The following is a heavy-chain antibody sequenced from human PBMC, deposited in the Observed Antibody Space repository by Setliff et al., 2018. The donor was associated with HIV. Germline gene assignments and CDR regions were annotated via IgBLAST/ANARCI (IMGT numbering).Heavy chain of an antibody. Sequence: SETLSLTCTVSGGSISSPGYYWSWIRQHPGKGLEWIGYFYYTGSNYYNPSLKSRVTMSLDTSKNQFSLNLNSVTAADAAVYFCARAREGWKPFAFDYWGQGTLGTVSS. CDR1: GGSISSPGYY. CDR3: ARAREGWKPFAFDY. CDR2: FYYTGSN. J-gene: IGHJ4*02. D-gene: IGHD1-1*01. V-gene: IGHV4-30-4*01.